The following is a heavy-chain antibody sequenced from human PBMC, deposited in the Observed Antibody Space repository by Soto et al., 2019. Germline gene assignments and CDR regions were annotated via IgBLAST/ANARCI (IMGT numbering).Heavy chain of an antibody. D-gene: IGHD2-8*01. CDR2: IKQDGSEK. CDR1: RFTFSSYW. CDR3: ARKAARYCTNGVCYADYYFDY. V-gene: IGHV3-7*01. Sequence: GGSLILSCAASRFTFSSYWMSWVRQAPREGLEWVANIKQDGSEKYYGDSVKGRFTTSRDNAKNSLYLQMNSLRAEDTAVYYCARKAARYCTNGVCYADYYFDYWVQGTLVTVSS. J-gene: IGHJ4*02.